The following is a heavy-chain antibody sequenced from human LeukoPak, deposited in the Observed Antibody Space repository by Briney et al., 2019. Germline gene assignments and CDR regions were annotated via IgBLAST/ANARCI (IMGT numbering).Heavy chain of an antibody. CDR2: IYPGDSDT. CDR1: GYSFSSYW. V-gene: IGHV5-51*01. CDR3: ARRASGWYFDY. D-gene: IGHD6-19*01. J-gene: IGHJ4*02. Sequence: GASLTISCQGSGYSFSSYWIGWVRQMPGKGLEWMGIIYPGDSDTRYSPSFQGQVTISADKSISTAYLQWSSLKASDTAMYYCARRASGWYFDYWGQGTLVTVSS.